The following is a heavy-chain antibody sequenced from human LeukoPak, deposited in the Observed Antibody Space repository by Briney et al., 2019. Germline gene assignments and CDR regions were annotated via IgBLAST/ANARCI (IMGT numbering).Heavy chain of an antibody. Sequence: ASVKVSCKASGYTFTSYDINWVRQATGQGLEWMGWMNPNSGNTGYAQRFQGRVTMTRNTSISTAYMELSSLRSDDTAVYYCARVLAYCSSTSCHDYWGQGTLVTVYS. CDR1: GYTFTSYD. V-gene: IGHV1-8*01. J-gene: IGHJ4*02. CDR2: MNPNSGNT. CDR3: ARVLAYCSSTSCHDY. D-gene: IGHD2-2*01.